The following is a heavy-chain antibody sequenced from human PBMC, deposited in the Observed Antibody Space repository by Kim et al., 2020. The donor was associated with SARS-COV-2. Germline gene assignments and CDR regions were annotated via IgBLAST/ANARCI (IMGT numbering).Heavy chain of an antibody. CDR3: ARRKYYGSGSYFDWFDP. CDR2: IYYSGST. J-gene: IGHJ5*02. CDR1: GGSISSSSYY. Sequence: SETLSLTCSVSGGSISSSSYYWGWIRQPPGKGLEWIGNIYYSGSTYYNPSLKSRVTISVDTSKNQFSLKLSSVTAADTAVYYCARRKYYGSGSYFDWFDPWGQGNLVTVSS. V-gene: IGHV4-39*01. D-gene: IGHD3-10*01.